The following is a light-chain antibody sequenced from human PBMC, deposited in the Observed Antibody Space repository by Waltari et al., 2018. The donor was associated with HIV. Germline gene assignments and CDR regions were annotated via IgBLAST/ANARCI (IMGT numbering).Light chain of an antibody. J-gene: IGLJ2*01. CDR2: DVK. CDR1: NSDIGASDY. Sequence: QSALSQPASVSGSPGQSVTISCNGTNSDIGASDYVSWYQKFPDRVPRLLIYDVKKRPAVVSSRFSGSKAANTASLTISGLQPEDEADFYCASLSNSITLVVFGGGTHLTVL. V-gene: IGLV2-14*01. CDR3: ASLSNSITLVV.